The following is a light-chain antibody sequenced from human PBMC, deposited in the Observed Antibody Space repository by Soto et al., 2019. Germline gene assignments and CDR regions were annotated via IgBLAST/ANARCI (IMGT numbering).Light chain of an antibody. J-gene: IGKJ4*01. CDR2: GAS. CDR3: QQYDYWPPLT. V-gene: IGKV3-15*01. Sequence: EIVMTQSPATLSVSPGERATLSCRASQSVNNNLAWYQQKPGQSPRLVMYGASTRATGIPTRFSGSGSGSGTEFTLTISSLQSEDFAVYYCQQYDYWPPLTFGGGTKVEIK. CDR1: QSVNNN.